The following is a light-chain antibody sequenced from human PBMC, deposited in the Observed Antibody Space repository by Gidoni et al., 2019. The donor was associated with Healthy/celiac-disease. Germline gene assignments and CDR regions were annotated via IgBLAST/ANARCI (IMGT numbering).Light chain of an antibody. CDR1: SSTIGAGYD. CDR2: GNS. Sequence: QSVLPQPPSVSAAPGQRVTISCTGSSSTIGAGYDVHWYQQLPGTAPKLLIYGNSNRPSGVPDRFSGSKSGTSASLAITGLQAEDEADYYCQSYDSSLSGLWVFGGGTKLTVL. V-gene: IGLV1-40*01. CDR3: QSYDSSLSGLWV. J-gene: IGLJ3*02.